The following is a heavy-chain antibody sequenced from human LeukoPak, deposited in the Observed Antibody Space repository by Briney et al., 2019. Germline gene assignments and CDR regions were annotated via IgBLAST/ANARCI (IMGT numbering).Heavy chain of an antibody. V-gene: IGHV5-51*01. Sequence: GESLKISCKGSGYTFSSYWIGWVRQMPGKGLEWMGIIYPGDSDTRYSPSFQGQVAISADKSISTAYLQWSSLKASDTAMYYCARTPPDITIFGVADYWGQGTLVTVSS. D-gene: IGHD3-3*01. J-gene: IGHJ4*02. CDR2: IYPGDSDT. CDR3: ARTPPDITIFGVADY. CDR1: GYTFSSYW.